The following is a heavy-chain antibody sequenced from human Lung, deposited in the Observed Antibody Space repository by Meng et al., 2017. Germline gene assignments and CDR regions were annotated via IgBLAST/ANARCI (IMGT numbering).Heavy chain of an antibody. D-gene: IGHD1-26*01. J-gene: IGHJ4*02. V-gene: IGHV4-4*02. CDR2: IFHSGST. CDR1: GCSITSSTW. CDR3: ARFDISSSGRGDY. Sequence: LQGSGPGLVKPSGTLSLTCAVSGCSITSSTWWSWVRQTPGKGLEWFGEIFHSGSTNYNPPLESRVTISVDKSKNQFSLKVYSVTAADTATYYCARFDISSSGRGDYWGQGILVTVSS.